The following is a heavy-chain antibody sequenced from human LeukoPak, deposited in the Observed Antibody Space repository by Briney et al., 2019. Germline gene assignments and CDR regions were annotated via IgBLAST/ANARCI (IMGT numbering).Heavy chain of an antibody. CDR3: ARILGGDEGADY. D-gene: IGHD1-26*01. Sequence: GGSLRLSCAASEFTFSDYWMTWVRQAPGKGLEWVANVNQDGNNKNSVESVKGRFTISRDNAKNSLYLQMNSLRAEDTAVYYCARILGGDEGADYWGQGTLVTVSS. CDR2: VNQDGNNK. V-gene: IGHV3-7*01. J-gene: IGHJ4*02. CDR1: EFTFSDYW.